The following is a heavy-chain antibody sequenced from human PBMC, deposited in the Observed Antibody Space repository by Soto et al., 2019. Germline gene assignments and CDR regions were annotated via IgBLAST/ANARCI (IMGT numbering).Heavy chain of an antibody. CDR3: AREGGSYYFDY. Sequence: PGGSLRLSCAASGFTVISNCMSWVRQAPGKGLEWVSVIYSGNSTYYADSVKGRFTISRDNSKNTLYLQMNSLRAEDTAVYYCAREGGSYYFDYWGHGTLVTVSS. CDR2: IYSGNST. V-gene: IGHV3-53*01. J-gene: IGHJ4*01. CDR1: GFTVISNC. D-gene: IGHD1-26*01.